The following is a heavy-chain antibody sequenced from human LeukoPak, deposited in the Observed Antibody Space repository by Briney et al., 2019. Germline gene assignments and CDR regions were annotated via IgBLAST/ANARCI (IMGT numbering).Heavy chain of an antibody. V-gene: IGHV3-48*02. CDR2: ISSSNNTI. D-gene: IGHD4-23*01. CDR1: GXTFSSYS. J-gene: IGHJ3*02. CDR3: ARGGYGANDDAFDI. Sequence: GGSLRLSCAASGXTFSSYSMNWVRQAPGKGRECVSYISSSNNTIYYADSVKGRFTISRDNAKNSLFLQMNSLRDEDTAVYYCARGGYGANDDAFDIWGRGTMVTVSS.